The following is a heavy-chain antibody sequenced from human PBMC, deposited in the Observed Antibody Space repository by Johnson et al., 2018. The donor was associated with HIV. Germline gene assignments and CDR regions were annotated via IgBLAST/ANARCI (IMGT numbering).Heavy chain of an antibody. J-gene: IGHJ3*02. CDR3: ARVGSSWGRDAFDI. CDR1: GFTFSSYW. Sequence: EVQLVESGGGLVQPGGSLRLSCAASGFTFSSYWMHWVRQAPGKGLVWVSRLNSDGSSTRYADSVKGRFTISRDNAKNTLYLQMNSLRAEDTAVYYCARVGSSWGRDAFDIWGQGTMVTVSS. D-gene: IGHD6-13*01. CDR2: LNSDGSST. V-gene: IGHV3-74*01.